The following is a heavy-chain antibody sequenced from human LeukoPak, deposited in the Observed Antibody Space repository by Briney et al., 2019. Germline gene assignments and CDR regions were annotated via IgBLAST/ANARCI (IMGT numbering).Heavy chain of an antibody. Sequence: SETLSLTCAVYGGSFSGYYWSWIRQPPGKGLEWIGEINHSGSTNYNPSLKSRVTISVDTSKNQFSLKLSSVTAADTAVYYCARAPHSSSWCRTLRFDPWGQGTLVTVSS. V-gene: IGHV4-34*01. J-gene: IGHJ5*02. CDR1: GGSFSGYY. D-gene: IGHD6-13*01. CDR2: INHSGST. CDR3: ARAPHSSSWCRTLRFDP.